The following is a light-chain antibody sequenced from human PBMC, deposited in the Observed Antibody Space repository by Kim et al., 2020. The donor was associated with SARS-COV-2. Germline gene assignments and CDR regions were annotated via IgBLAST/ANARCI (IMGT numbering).Light chain of an antibody. CDR2: RNN. V-gene: IGLV1-47*01. J-gene: IGLJ3*02. CDR3: AAWDDSLSGSWV. CDR1: SSNIGSNY. Sequence: VTISCAGSSSNIGSNYVYWYQQLPGTAPNLLIYRNNQRPSGVPDRFSGSKSGTSASLAISGLRSEDEADYYCAAWDDSLSGSWVFGGGTQLTVL.